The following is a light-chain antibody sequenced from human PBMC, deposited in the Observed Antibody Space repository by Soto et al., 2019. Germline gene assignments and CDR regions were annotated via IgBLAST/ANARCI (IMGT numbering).Light chain of an antibody. CDR1: QSISNW. CDR3: QQHNSYWT. J-gene: IGKJ1*01. CDR2: DVS. V-gene: IGKV1-5*01. Sequence: IHSTQSPSSLSASEGDRVSITCRASQSISNWLAWYQQKPGKAPKLLISDVSNLESGVPSRFSGSGSGTEFTLTISILQPDDFATYYCQQHNSYWTFGQGTKVDIK.